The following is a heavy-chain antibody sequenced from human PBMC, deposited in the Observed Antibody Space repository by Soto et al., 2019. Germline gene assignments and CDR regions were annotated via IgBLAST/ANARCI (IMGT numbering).Heavy chain of an antibody. CDR3: ARVTPSSYYYYGMDV. CDR1: GLTFSSYG. Sequence: QVQLVESGGGVVQPGRSLRLSCAASGLTFSSYGMHWVRQAPGKGLEWVAVIWYDGRNKYYADSVKGRFTISRDNSKNTLYLQMNSLRAEDTAVYYCARVTPSSYYYYGMDVWGQGTTVTVSS. J-gene: IGHJ6*02. CDR2: IWYDGRNK. D-gene: IGHD2-2*01. V-gene: IGHV3-33*01.